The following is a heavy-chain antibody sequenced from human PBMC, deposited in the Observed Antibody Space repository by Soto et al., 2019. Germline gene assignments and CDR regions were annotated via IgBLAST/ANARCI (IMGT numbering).Heavy chain of an antibody. V-gene: IGHV3-30-3*01. D-gene: IGHD3-10*01. CDR2: ISYDGNFK. CDR3: ARAGIRGVRLTNWFDP. Sequence: GSLRLSCAASGFTFSTYAMHWVRQAPGKGLEWVAIISYDGNFKDYADSVKGRFTISRDNSKNTVSLHMNSLGAEDTAVYYCARAGIRGVRLTNWFDPWGQGSLVTVSS. CDR1: GFTFSTYA. J-gene: IGHJ5*02.